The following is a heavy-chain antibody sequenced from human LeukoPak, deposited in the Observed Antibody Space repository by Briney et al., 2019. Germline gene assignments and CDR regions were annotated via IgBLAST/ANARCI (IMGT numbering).Heavy chain of an antibody. Sequence: AASVKVSCKASGYTFTSYYMHWVRQAPGQGLEWMGIIKPSDGSTSYAQNFQGRVTMTRDTSTSTVYMELSSLRSDDTAVYYCARRWCSSTSCQFDYWGQGTLVTVSS. CDR1: GYTFTSYY. CDR3: ARRWCSSTSCQFDY. CDR2: IKPSDGST. V-gene: IGHV1-46*01. D-gene: IGHD2-2*01. J-gene: IGHJ4*02.